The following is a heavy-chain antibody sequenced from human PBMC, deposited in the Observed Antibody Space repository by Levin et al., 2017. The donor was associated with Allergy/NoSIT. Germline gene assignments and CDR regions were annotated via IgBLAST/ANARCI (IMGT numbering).Heavy chain of an antibody. CDR2: ITGGGFDT. CDR1: GFTFSDYA. J-gene: IGHJ3*01. D-gene: IGHD1-1*01. CDR3: AKKQGGTSGFSFDV. Sequence: GESLKISCAASGFTFSDYAMTWVRQAPGKGLEWVSVITGGGFDTYYGDSVKGRFTVSRDNSKNTLYLELKSLRAEDTAVYYCAKKQGGTSGFSFDVWGQGTMVTVSS. V-gene: IGHV3-23*02.